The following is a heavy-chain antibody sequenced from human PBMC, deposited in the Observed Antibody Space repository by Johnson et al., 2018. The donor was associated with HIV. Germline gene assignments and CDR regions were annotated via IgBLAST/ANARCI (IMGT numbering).Heavy chain of an antibody. CDR1: GFTFSSYG. Sequence: QVQLVESGGGVVQPGGSLRLSCAASGFTFSSYGMHWVRQAPGKGLEWVAFIRYDGSNKYYADSVTGRFTISRDNSKNTLYLQMNSLRAEDTAMYQCAKDSAAAGRGEAFDIWGQGTMVTVSS. D-gene: IGHD6-13*01. J-gene: IGHJ3*02. CDR2: IRYDGSNK. CDR3: AKDSAAAGRGEAFDI. V-gene: IGHV3-30*02.